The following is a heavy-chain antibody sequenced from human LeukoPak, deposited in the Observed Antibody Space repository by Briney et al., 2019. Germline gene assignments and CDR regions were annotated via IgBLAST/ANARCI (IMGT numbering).Heavy chain of an antibody. CDR1: GFTFSSYG. D-gene: IGHD3-22*01. J-gene: IGHJ3*01. CDR3: ARGEDYYDTSGYRPGVFDV. Sequence: GRSLRLSCAASGFTFSSYGMHWVRQAPGKGLEWVAVIASDGNDKKCADSVKGRFTISRDNSKNTVYLQMNSLRDEDTAVYYCARGEDYYDTSGYRPGVFDVWGQGTMVTVSS. CDR2: IASDGNDK. V-gene: IGHV3-30*03.